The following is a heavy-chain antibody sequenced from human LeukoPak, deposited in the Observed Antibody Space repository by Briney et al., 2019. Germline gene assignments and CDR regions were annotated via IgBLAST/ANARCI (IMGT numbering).Heavy chain of an antibody. CDR2: IYYSGST. Sequence: SETLSLTCTVSGGSISSGDYYWRWIRQPPGKGLEWIGYIYYSGSTYYNPSLKSRVTISVDTSKNQFSLKLSSVTAADTAVYYCASGVTYYYDSSGPDAFDIWGQGTMVTVSS. J-gene: IGHJ3*02. D-gene: IGHD3-22*01. CDR3: ASGVTYYYDSSGPDAFDI. CDR1: GGSISSGDYY. V-gene: IGHV4-30-4*08.